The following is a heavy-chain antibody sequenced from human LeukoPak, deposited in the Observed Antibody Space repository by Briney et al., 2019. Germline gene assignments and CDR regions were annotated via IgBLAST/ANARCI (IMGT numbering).Heavy chain of an antibody. V-gene: IGHV4-59*12. Sequence: PSETLSLTCAVYGGSFSGYYWSWIRQPPGKGLEWIGYIYYSGSTNYNPSLKSRVTMSVDTSKNQFSLKLSSVTAADTAVYSCARDTYYYDSSGYYYFDYWGQGTLVTVSS. D-gene: IGHD3-22*01. CDR1: GGSFSGYY. J-gene: IGHJ4*02. CDR2: IYYSGST. CDR3: ARDTYYYDSSGYYYFDY.